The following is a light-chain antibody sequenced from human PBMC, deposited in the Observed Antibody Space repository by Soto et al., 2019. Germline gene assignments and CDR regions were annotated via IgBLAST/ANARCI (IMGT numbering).Light chain of an antibody. J-gene: IGLJ2*01. CDR2: GNS. CDR1: SSNIGAGYD. Sequence: QYVLTQPPSVSGAPGQRVTISWTGSSSNIGAGYDVHWYQQLPGTAPKLLIYGNSNRPSGVPDRFSGSKSGTSASLAITRLQAEDEADYYCQSYDSSLSGSVFGGGTKLTVL. V-gene: IGLV1-40*01. CDR3: QSYDSSLSGSV.